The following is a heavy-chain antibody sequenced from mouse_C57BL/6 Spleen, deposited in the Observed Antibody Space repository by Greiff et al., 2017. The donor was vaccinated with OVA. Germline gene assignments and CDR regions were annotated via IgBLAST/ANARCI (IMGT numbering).Heavy chain of an antibody. D-gene: IGHD2-5*01. V-gene: IGHV5-15*01. CDR2: LSNLAYSI. J-gene: IGHJ4*01. CDR3: ATFSNYEDYAMDY. CDR1: GFTFSDYG. Sequence: EVQLVESGGGLVQPGGSLKLSCAASGFTFSDYGMAWVRQAPRKGPEWVAFLSNLAYSIYYADPVTGRFTISRENAKNTLYLEMSSLRSEDTAMYYCATFSNYEDYAMDYWGQGTSVTVSS.